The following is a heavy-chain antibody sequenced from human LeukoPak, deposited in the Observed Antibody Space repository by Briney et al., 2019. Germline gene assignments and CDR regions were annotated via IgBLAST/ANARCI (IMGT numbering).Heavy chain of an antibody. J-gene: IGHJ6*03. CDR1: GFTFSSYS. V-gene: IGHV3-21*01. Sequence: GGSLRLSCAASGFTFSSYSMNWVRQAPGKGLEWVSSISSSSSYIYYADSVKGRFTISRDNAKNSLYLQMNSLRAEDTAVYYCARVKPDVYYYYYMDVWGKGTTVTVSS. CDR3: ARVKPDVYYYYYMDV. CDR2: ISSSSSYI.